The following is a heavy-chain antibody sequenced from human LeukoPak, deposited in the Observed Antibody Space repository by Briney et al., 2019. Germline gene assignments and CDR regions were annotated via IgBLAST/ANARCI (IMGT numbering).Heavy chain of an antibody. CDR1: GYTLTELS. V-gene: IGHV1-24*01. CDR2: FDPEDGET. D-gene: IGHD2-15*01. Sequence: ASVKVSCKVSGYTLTELSMHWVRQAPGQGLEWMGGFDPEDGETIYAQKFQGRVTMTEDTSTDTDYLELSSLRSEDTAVYYCATALTPRGEYYFDYWGQGTLVTVSS. CDR3: ATALTPRGEYYFDY. J-gene: IGHJ4*02.